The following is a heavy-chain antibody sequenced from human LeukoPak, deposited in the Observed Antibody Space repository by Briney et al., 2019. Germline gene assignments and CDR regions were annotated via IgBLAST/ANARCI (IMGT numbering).Heavy chain of an antibody. CDR3: ARDAFAVAGPFDY. V-gene: IGHV1-2*02. Sequence: ASVKVSCKASGYTFTSYGISWVRQAPGQGLEWMGWINPNSGGTNYAQKFQGRVTMTRDTSISTAYMELSRLRSDDTAVYYCARDAFAVAGPFDYWGQGTLVTVSS. J-gene: IGHJ4*02. CDR2: INPNSGGT. D-gene: IGHD6-19*01. CDR1: GYTFTSYG.